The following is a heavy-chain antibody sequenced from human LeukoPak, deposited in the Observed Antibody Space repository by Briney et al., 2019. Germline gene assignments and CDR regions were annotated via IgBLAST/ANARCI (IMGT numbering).Heavy chain of an antibody. J-gene: IGHJ5*02. D-gene: IGHD5-24*01. Sequence: PSETLPLTCTVSGGSISSYYWSWIRQPPGKGLEWIGYIYYSGSTNYNPSLKSRVTISVDTSKNQFSLKLSSVTAADTAVYYCARHLETWFDPWGQGTLVTVSS. CDR2: IYYSGST. V-gene: IGHV4-59*08. CDR3: ARHLETWFDP. CDR1: GGSISSYY.